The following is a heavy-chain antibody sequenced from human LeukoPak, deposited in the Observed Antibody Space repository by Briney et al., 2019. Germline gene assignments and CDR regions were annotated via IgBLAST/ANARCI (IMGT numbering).Heavy chain of an antibody. Sequence: PSGGSLRLSCAASGFTFSSYWMNWARQAPGKGLEWVSGISGSGGNTYYADSVKGRFTISRDNSKNTLYVQVNSLGTEDTAAYYCAKGSYYDSSGSFYFDYWGQGTLVTVSS. CDR1: GFTFSSYW. V-gene: IGHV3-23*01. CDR3: AKGSYYDSSGSFYFDY. J-gene: IGHJ4*02. D-gene: IGHD3-22*01. CDR2: ISGSGGNT.